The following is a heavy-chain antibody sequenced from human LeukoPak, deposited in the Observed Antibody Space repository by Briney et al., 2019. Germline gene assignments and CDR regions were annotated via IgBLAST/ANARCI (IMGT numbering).Heavy chain of an antibody. J-gene: IGHJ6*03. V-gene: IGHV3-30*02. D-gene: IGHD2-15*01. Sequence: PGGSLRLSCAASGFTFSSYGMHWVRQAPGKGLEWVAVIWYGGSNKYYADSVKGRFTISRDNSKNTLYLQMNSLRAEDTAVYYCAKDSNYCSGGSCYSYYYYYMDVWGKGTTVTVSS. CDR3: AKDSNYCSGGSCYSYYYYYMDV. CDR2: IWYGGSNK. CDR1: GFTFSSYG.